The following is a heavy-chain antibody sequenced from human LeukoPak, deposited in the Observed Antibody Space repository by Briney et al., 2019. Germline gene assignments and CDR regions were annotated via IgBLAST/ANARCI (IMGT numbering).Heavy chain of an antibody. D-gene: IGHD5-18*01. CDR1: GGSISSGGYY. J-gene: IGHJ4*02. CDR2: IYHSGST. CDR3: ARMSGPTHTHVDTAIKPSDY. V-gene: IGHV4-30-2*01. Sequence: PSQTLSLTCTVSGGSISSGGYYWSWIRQPPGKGLEWIGFIYHSGSTYYNPSLKSRVTISVDRSKNQFSLKLSSVTAADTAVYYCARMSGPTHTHVDTAIKPSDYWGQGTLVTVSS.